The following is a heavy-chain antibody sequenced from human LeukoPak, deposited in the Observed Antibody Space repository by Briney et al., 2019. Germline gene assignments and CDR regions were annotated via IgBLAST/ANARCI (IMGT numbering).Heavy chain of an antibody. CDR2: ISWDGGST. V-gene: IGHV3-43D*04. J-gene: IGHJ6*03. Sequence: PGGSLRLSCAASGFTFDDYAMHWVRQAPGKGLEWVSLISWDGGSTYYADSVKGRFTISRDNSKNSLYLQMNSLRAEDTALYYCAKDGCSSTSCYNPDYYYYYYMDVWGKGTTVTVSS. D-gene: IGHD2-2*01. CDR3: AKDGCSSTSCYNPDYYYYYYMDV. CDR1: GFTFDDYA.